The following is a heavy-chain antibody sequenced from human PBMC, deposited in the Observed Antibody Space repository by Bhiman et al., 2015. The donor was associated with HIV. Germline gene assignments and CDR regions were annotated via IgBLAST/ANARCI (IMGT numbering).Heavy chain of an antibody. CDR2: ISYDGSNK. CDR1: GFTFSSYA. J-gene: IGHJ3*02. D-gene: IGHD3-22*01. Sequence: QVQLVESGGGVVQPGRSLRLSCAASGFTFSSYAMHWVRQAPGKGLEWVAVISYDGSNKYYADSVKGRFTISRENVKNSLYLQMNSLTAGDTAVYFCVRVASRTDYYEWRDGFDIWGQGTMVTVSS. CDR3: VRVASRTDYYEWRDGFDI. V-gene: IGHV3-30*14.